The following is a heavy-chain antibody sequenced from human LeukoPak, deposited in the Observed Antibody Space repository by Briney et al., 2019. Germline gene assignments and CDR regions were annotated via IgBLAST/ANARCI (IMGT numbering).Heavy chain of an antibody. CDR2: IYSGGST. CDR3: AKDLYWGGGRGYIAAAATDY. D-gene: IGHD6-13*01. J-gene: IGHJ4*02. V-gene: IGHV3-66*01. CDR1: GFTVSNNY. Sequence: GGSLRLSCAASGFTVSNNYMSWVRQAPGKGPEWVSLIYSGGSTYHADSVRGRFIISRDNSKNTLYLQMNSLRAEDTAVYYCAKDLYWGGGRGYIAAAATDYWGQGTLVTVSS.